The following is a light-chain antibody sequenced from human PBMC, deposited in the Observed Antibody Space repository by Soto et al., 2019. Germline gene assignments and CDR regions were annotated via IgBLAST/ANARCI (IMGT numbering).Light chain of an antibody. CDR1: SSDIGGYNY. CDR2: EVV. CDR3: CSYTRSITLV. V-gene: IGLV2-14*01. J-gene: IGLJ2*01. Sequence: QSVLTQPASVSGSPGQSITISCTGTSSDIGGYNYVSWYQHHPGKAPKLMIYEVVNRPSGVSNRFAGSKSCHTASLTISGIQAEDDADYDSCSYTRSITLVFGGGTKLTVL.